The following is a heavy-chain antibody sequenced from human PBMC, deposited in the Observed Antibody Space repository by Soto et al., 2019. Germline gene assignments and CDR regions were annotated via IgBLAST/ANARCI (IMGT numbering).Heavy chain of an antibody. Sequence: EVQLLESGGGLVQPGGSLRLSCAGSGLTLRSYAMTWIRQTPEKGLEWVSTISGRSAVPSYADFVNGRFTVSRDNSKNTVYLQINSLRPDDTAIYYCAKGGPFTGGFDPWGQGTLVTVSA. CDR2: ISGRSAVP. J-gene: IGHJ5*02. V-gene: IGHV3-23*01. CDR1: GLTLRSYA. CDR3: AKGGPFTGGFDP. D-gene: IGHD3-16*01.